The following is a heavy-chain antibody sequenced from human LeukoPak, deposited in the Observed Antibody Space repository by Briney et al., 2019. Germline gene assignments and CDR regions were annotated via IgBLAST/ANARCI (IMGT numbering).Heavy chain of an antibody. CDR3: ATAVYSSSLVGETYFFDY. Sequence: ASVKVSCKASGDTLTNLSMHWVRQAPGKGLEWMGGIDPEYGKTIYAQKFQGRVTMTEDTSTNTAYMELSSLRSEDTAVYYCATAVYSSSLVGETYFFDYWGQGTLVTVSS. CDR1: GDTLTNLS. V-gene: IGHV1-24*01. D-gene: IGHD6-6*01. J-gene: IGHJ4*02. CDR2: IDPEYGKT.